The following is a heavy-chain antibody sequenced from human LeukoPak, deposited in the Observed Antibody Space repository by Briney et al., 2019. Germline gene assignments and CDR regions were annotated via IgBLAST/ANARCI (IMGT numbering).Heavy chain of an antibody. J-gene: IGHJ4*02. CDR2: ISSSADST. V-gene: IGHV3-23*01. CDR3: AKGVAQL. CDR1: GFTFSSDA. Sequence: PGGSLRLSSAASGFTFSSDAWRWVRQAPGKGLEWVSAISSSADSTYYADSVRGRLIISRDSSKNTLYLQMNSPRAEDTAVYYWAKGVAQLGGQGTLVTVSS. D-gene: IGHD2-15*01.